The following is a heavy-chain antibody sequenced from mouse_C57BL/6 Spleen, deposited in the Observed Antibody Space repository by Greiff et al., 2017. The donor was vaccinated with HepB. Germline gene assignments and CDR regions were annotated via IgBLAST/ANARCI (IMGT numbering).Heavy chain of an antibody. J-gene: IGHJ2*01. D-gene: IGHD2-1*01. Sequence: QVQLQQPGAELVMPGASVKLSCKASGYTFTSYWMHWVKQRPGQGLEWIGEIDPSDSYTNYNQKFKGKSTLTVDKSSSTAYMQLSSLTSEDSAVYYCARHGNYHFDYWGQGTTLTVSS. CDR2: IDPSDSYT. CDR3: ARHGNYHFDY. CDR1: GYTFTSYW. V-gene: IGHV1-69*01.